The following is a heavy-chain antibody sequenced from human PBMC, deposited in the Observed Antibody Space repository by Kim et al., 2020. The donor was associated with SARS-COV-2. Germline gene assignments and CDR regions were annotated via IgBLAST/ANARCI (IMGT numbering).Heavy chain of an antibody. CDR3: AKGGTRSWYEFDY. CDR2: ISGGSDST. CDR1: GFTFSNSA. D-gene: IGHD6-13*01. J-gene: IGHJ4*02. Sequence: GGSLRLSCAASGFTFSNSAMTWVRQAPGKGLEWVSIISGGSDSTYYADSVKGRFTIPRDNSKNTMSLQMNSLRAEDTAIYYCAKGGTRSWYEFDYWGQGTLVTVSS. V-gene: IGHV3-23*01.